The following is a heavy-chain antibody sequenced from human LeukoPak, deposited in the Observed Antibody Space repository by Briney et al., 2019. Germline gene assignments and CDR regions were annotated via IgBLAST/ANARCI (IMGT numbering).Heavy chain of an antibody. V-gene: IGHV1-69*06. J-gene: IGHJ4*02. CDR1: GGTFSSYA. CDR2: IIPIFGTA. Sequence: SVKVSCKATGGTFSSYAISWVRQAPGQGLEWMGGIIPIFGTANYAQKFQGRVTITADKSTSTAYMELSSLRSEDTAVYYCARDYYGSGSSLQYYFDYWGQGTLVTVSS. D-gene: IGHD3-10*01. CDR3: ARDYYGSGSSLQYYFDY.